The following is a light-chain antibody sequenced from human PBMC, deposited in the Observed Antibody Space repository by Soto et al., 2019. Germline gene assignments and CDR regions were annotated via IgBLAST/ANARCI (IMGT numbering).Light chain of an antibody. CDR1: QRVGSSY. CDR3: QQYGNSPWT. CDR2: GAS. J-gene: IGKJ1*01. Sequence: EIVLTQSPGTLSLSPGERATLSCRASQRVGSSYLAWYQHKPDQAPRLLIYGASGKATGTPDRFRGSGSGTDFSLTISRLEPEDFAVYYCQQYGNSPWTFGQGTKVEIK. V-gene: IGKV3-20*01.